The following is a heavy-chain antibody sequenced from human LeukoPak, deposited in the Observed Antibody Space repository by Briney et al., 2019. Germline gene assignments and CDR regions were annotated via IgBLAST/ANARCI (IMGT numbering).Heavy chain of an antibody. CDR1: GGSISSGDYY. CDR3: ARSFGVGELSFPFDY. D-gene: IGHD3-16*02. J-gene: IGHJ4*02. V-gene: IGHV4-30-4*01. CDR2: IYYSGST. Sequence: SETLSLTCTVPGGSISSGDYYWSWIRQPPGKGLEWIGYIYYSGSTYYNPSLKSRVTISVDTSKNQFSLKLSSVTAADTAVYYCARSFGVGELSFPFDYWGQGTLVTVSS.